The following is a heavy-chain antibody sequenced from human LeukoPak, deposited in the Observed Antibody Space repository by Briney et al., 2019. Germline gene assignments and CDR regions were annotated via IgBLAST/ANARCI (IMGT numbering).Heavy chain of an antibody. J-gene: IGHJ5*02. Sequence: SETLSLTCSVSGGSISSRSYYWGWIRQPPGKGLEWIGSIYYSGSTYYYPSLKSRVTISVDTSKNQFSLKLSSVTAADTAVYYCARVTPHCSSGSCYGFDPWGQGTLVTVSS. D-gene: IGHD2-15*01. CDR2: IYYSGST. V-gene: IGHV4-39*07. CDR1: GGSISSRSYY. CDR3: ARVTPHCSSGSCYGFDP.